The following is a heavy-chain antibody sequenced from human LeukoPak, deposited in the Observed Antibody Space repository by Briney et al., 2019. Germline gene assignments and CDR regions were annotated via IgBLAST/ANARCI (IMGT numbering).Heavy chain of an antibody. CDR2: ISYDGSNK. Sequence: PXGSLRLSCAASGFTFSSYGMHWVRQAPGKGLEWVAVISYDGSNKYYADSVKGRFTISRDNSKNTLYLQMNSLRAEDTAVYYCARGEYYFDYWGQGTLVTVSS. CDR1: GFTFSSYG. CDR3: ARGEYYFDY. V-gene: IGHV3-30*03. J-gene: IGHJ4*02.